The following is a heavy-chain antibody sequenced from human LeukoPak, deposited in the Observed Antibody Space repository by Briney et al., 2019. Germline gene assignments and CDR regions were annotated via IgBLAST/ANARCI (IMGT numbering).Heavy chain of an antibody. CDR3: AREGYDILTGSTRAFDS. Sequence: PSQTLSLTCTDSGGSISSGDHYWRWIRQPPGKGLQWLGHIYYRGGTNYNPSLKSRVSISVDTSKNQFSLKLTSVTAADTAVYYCAREGYDILTGSTRAFDSWGHGTKGIVSA. J-gene: IGHJ3*02. CDR2: IYYRGGT. D-gene: IGHD3-9*01. CDR1: GGSISSGDHY. V-gene: IGHV4-30-4*01.